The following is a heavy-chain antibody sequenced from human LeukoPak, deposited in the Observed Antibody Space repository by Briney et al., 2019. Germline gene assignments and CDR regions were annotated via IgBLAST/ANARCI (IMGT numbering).Heavy chain of an antibody. D-gene: IGHD2-2*01. J-gene: IGHJ4*02. CDR3: AREGSRYCSSTSRLDY. Sequence: GASVKVSCKASGGTFSSYAISWVRQAPGQGLEWMGGIIPIFGKANYAQKFQGRVTITTDESASTAYMELSSLRSEDTAMYYCAREGSRYCSSTSRLDYWGQGTLVTVSS. CDR2: IIPIFGKA. V-gene: IGHV1-69*05. CDR1: GGTFSSYA.